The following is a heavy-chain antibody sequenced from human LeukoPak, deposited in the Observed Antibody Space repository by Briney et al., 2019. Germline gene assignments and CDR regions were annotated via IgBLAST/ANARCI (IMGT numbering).Heavy chain of an antibody. Sequence: SGGSLRLSCEASGFTFSSYIMTWVRQAPGKGLEWVSTIKGSAEATFYADSVKDRFTISRDNSKNTLYLQMNSLRADDTALYFCARDHESSGYPTFDYWGQGTLVTVSS. V-gene: IGHV3-23*01. CDR2: IKGSAEAT. CDR1: GFTFSSYI. J-gene: IGHJ4*02. CDR3: ARDHESSGYPTFDY. D-gene: IGHD3-22*01.